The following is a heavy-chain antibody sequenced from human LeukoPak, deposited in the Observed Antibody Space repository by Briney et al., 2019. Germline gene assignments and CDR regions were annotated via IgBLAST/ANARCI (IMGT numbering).Heavy chain of an antibody. CDR2: ISVFGGNT. CDR3: ARGTGSGWFYFDN. Sequence: PGGSLRLSCAASGFTFNTKAMSWVRQAPGKGLEWVSTISVFGGNTDYADSVKGRFTISRDNSKNTLYLQMNSLRVEGTAVYYCARGTGSGWFYFDNWGQGTLVTISS. D-gene: IGHD6-19*01. V-gene: IGHV3-23*01. J-gene: IGHJ4*02. CDR1: GFTFNTKA.